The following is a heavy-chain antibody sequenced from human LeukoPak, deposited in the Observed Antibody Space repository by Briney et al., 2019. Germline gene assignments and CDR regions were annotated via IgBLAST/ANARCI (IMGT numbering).Heavy chain of an antibody. D-gene: IGHD1-1*01. Sequence: GGSLRLSCAASGFPLRDYYMSWIRQAPGKGLEWVSYISTSGSSRYHADSVRGRFTISRDNTKNSIYLQMNNLRAEDSALYYCARAAYNWNWGQGTLVTVS. CDR1: GFPLRDYY. J-gene: IGHJ4*02. CDR3: ARAAYNWN. CDR2: ISTSGSSR. V-gene: IGHV3-11*01.